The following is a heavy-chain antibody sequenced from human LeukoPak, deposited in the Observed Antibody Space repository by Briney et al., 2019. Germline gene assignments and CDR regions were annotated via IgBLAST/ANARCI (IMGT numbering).Heavy chain of an antibody. CDR3: ARERSYGSGSFPYGMDV. CDR2: INPNNGVT. J-gene: IGHJ6*02. CDR1: GYTFTGYH. V-gene: IGHV1-2*02. Sequence: ASVKVSCKASGYTFTGYHMHWVRQAPGQGLEWMGCINPNNGVTNYAQKFQGGVKMTGDTSISTAYMELSSLTSDDTAVYYCARERSYGSGSFPYGMDVWGQGTTVTVSS. D-gene: IGHD3-10*01.